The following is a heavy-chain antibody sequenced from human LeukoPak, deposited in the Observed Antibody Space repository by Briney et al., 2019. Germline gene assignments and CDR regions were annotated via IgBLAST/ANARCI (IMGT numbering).Heavy chain of an antibody. CDR2: LDPEDGKT. CDR3: ATGYLVTAGLMDV. Sequence: GASVKVSFKVSGYTLTELSMFWVRQAPGKGLEWMGSLDPEDGKTVYAQKFQGRVTMTEDTSTDTAYMELSSLRSEDTAVYYCATGYLVTAGLMDVWGQGTTVTVSS. J-gene: IGHJ6*02. V-gene: IGHV1-24*01. D-gene: IGHD6-13*01. CDR1: GYTLTELS.